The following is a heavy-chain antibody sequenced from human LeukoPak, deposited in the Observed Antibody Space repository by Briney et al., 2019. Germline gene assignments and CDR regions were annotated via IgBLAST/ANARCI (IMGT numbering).Heavy chain of an antibody. D-gene: IGHD3-16*01. CDR3: ARGARAKIDAFDI. CDR1: GFTFSSYS. CDR2: ISSSSSYI. J-gene: IGHJ3*02. Sequence: PGGSLRISCAASGFTFSSYSMNWVRQAPGKGLEWVSSISSSSSYIYYADSVKGRFTISRDNAKNSLYLQMNSLRAEDTAVYYCARGARAKIDAFDIWGQGTMVTVSS. V-gene: IGHV3-21*01.